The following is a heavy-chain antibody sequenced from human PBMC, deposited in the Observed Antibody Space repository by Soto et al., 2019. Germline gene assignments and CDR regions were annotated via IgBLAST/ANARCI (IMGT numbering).Heavy chain of an antibody. Sequence: SETLSLTCAVSGGSITSNYWTWIRRTPGKGFEWIARFYTSGTTDYNPSLKSRLSMSLNPSKNQFSLSLASVTAADKGIYYCASERAAPSWIDPWGQGILVTVYS. V-gene: IGHV4-4*07. D-gene: IGHD6-25*01. CDR1: GGSITSNY. CDR2: FYTSGTT. J-gene: IGHJ5*02. CDR3: ASERAAPSWIDP.